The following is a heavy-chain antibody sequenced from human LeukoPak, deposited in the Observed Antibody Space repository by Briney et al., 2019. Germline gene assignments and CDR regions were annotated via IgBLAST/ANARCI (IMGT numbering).Heavy chain of an antibody. CDR2: INLGDSET. J-gene: IGHJ5*01. CDR1: GHRFTYHW. V-gene: IGHV5-51*01. Sequence: GESLKISCEAVGHRFTYHWIGWVRQRPGEGLEWMGIINLGDSETHYTPSFQDQVTFSLDKSTNTAYLQWRTLKASDTAMYYCARRPYSGSPNWFDPWGRGTLVTVSS. CDR3: ARRPYSGSPNWFDP. D-gene: IGHD1-26*01.